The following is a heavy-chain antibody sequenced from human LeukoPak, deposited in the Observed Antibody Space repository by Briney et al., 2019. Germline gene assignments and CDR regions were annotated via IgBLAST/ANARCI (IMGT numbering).Heavy chain of an antibody. Sequence: SETLSLTCTVSGYSISSGYYWGWIRQPPGQGLEWIGSIYHSGSTYYNPSLKSRVTTSVDTSKNQFSLKLSSVTAADTAVYYCARAYGSATNWFDPWGQGTLVTVSS. CDR1: GYSISSGYY. D-gene: IGHD3-10*01. CDR2: IYHSGST. CDR3: ARAYGSATNWFDP. J-gene: IGHJ5*02. V-gene: IGHV4-38-2*02.